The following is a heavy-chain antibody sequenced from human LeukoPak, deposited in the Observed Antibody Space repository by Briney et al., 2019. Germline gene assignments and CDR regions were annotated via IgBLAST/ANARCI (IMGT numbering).Heavy chain of an antibody. CDR3: ARPLEYYYDSSGYWDY. CDR1: GFTFNNYW. Sequence: GGSLILSCAASGFTFNNYWMSWVRQAPGKGLEWVANIREDGSEKYYVDSVKGQFTISRDNAKNSLYLQMNSLRAEDTAVYYCARPLEYYYDSSGYWDYWGQGTLVTVSS. CDR2: IREDGSEK. D-gene: IGHD3-22*01. J-gene: IGHJ4*02. V-gene: IGHV3-7*01.